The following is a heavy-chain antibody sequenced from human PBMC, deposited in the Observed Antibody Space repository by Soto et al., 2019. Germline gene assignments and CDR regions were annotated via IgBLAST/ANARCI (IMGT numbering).Heavy chain of an antibody. CDR3: AKRRGVGSSKLETDYGMEV. J-gene: IGHJ6*02. Sequence: EVQLLESGGGLVQPGGSLRLSCAASGFTFSSYAMTWVRQAPGKGLEWVSSISGSGGATYYADSVKGRFTISRDNSQTKLYVEMNSLRAEDTAVYYCAKRRGVGSSKLETDYGMEVWGQGTTVTVSS. D-gene: IGHD6-13*01. CDR1: GFTFSSYA. V-gene: IGHV3-23*01. CDR2: ISGSGGAT.